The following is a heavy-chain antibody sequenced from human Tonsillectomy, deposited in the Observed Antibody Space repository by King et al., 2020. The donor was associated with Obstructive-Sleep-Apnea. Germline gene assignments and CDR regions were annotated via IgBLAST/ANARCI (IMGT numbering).Heavy chain of an antibody. CDR1: GFTFSSYG. V-gene: IGHV3-33*01. D-gene: IGHD2-2*01. CDR3: ARDEDQLPHDY. Sequence: VQLVESGGGVVQPGRSLRLSCAASGFTFSSYGMHWVRQAPGKGLEWVAVIWYDGSNKYYADSVKGRVTISRDNSKNTRYLQMNSLRAEDTAVYYCARDEDQLPHDYWGQGTLVTVSS. J-gene: IGHJ4*02. CDR2: IWYDGSNK.